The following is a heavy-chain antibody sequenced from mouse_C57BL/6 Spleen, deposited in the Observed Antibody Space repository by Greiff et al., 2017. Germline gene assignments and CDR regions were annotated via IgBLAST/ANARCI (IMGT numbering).Heavy chain of an antibody. J-gene: IGHJ4*01. CDR3: ARRITTVDGGAMDY. V-gene: IGHV1-42*01. D-gene: IGHD1-1*01. CDR2: INPSTGGT. CDR1: GYSFTGYY. Sequence: VQLQQSGPELVKPGASVKISCKASGYSFTGYYMNWVKQSPEKSLEWIGEINPSTGGTTYNQKFKAKATLTVDKSSSTAYMQLKSLTSEDSAVYYCARRITTVDGGAMDYWGQGTSVTVSS.